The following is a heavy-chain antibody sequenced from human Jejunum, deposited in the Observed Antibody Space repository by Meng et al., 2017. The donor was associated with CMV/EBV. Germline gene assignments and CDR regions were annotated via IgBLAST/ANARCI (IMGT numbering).Heavy chain of an antibody. Sequence: CTVSGGSISGYSGNWIRQAPGKGLEWIGYVHAGDTPRYNPSLKSRVTISADTAKNQLSLKLRSVTAADTAIYYCAKEHNNDSSWPFESWGQGTLVTVSS. V-gene: IGHV4-59*01. CDR1: GGSISGYS. D-gene: IGHD2-8*01. CDR2: VHAGDTP. CDR3: AKEHNNDSSWPFES. J-gene: IGHJ4*02.